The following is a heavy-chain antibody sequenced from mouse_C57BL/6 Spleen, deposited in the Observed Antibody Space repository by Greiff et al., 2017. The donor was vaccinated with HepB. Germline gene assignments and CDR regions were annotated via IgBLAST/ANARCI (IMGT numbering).Heavy chain of an antibody. CDR2: ISSGSSTI. Sequence: EVKLQESGGGLVKPGGSLKLSCAASGFTFSDYGMHWVRQAPEKGLEWVAYISSGSSTIYYADTVKGRFTISRDNAKNTLFLQMTSLRSEDTAMYYCASTVEFAYWGQGTLVTVSA. CDR3: ASTVEFAY. J-gene: IGHJ3*01. V-gene: IGHV5-17*01. CDR1: GFTFSDYG. D-gene: IGHD1-1*01.